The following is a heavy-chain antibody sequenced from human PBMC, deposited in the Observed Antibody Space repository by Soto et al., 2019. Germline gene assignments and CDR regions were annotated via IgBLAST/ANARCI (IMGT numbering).Heavy chain of an antibody. CDR1: GFTFSSYA. V-gene: IGHV3-23*01. CDR2: ISGSGGST. J-gene: IGHJ6*02. D-gene: IGHD2-21*02. CDR3: AKAYCGGDCRYYYYGMDV. Sequence: PGGSLRLSCAASGFTFSSYAMSWVRQAPGKGLEWVSAISGSGGSTYYADSVKGRFTISRDNSKNTLYLQMNSLRAEDTAVYYCAKAYCGGDCRYYYYGMDVWGQGTTVTVSS.